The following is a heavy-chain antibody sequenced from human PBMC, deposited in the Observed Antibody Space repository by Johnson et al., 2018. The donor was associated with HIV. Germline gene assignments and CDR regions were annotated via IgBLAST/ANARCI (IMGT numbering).Heavy chain of an antibody. CDR2: ISYDGSNK. V-gene: IGHV3-30*03. D-gene: IGHD1-1*01. Sequence: QVQLVESGGGLVQPGGSLRLSCVASGFIFSDHYMDWVRQAPGKGLEWVAVISYDGSNKYFADSVKGRFTISRDNSKNTLYLQMSSLRAEDTAVYYCARGGIIHDAFDIWGQGTMVTVSS. J-gene: IGHJ3*02. CDR3: ARGGIIHDAFDI. CDR1: GFIFSDHY.